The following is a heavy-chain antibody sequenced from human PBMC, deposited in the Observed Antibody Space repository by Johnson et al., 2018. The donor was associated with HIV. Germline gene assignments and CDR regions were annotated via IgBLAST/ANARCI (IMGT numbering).Heavy chain of an antibody. CDR3: ASEVRGVLDI. D-gene: IGHD3-10*01. Sequence: QVHLVESGGGVVQPGRSLRLSCAASGFTFSSYAMHWVRQAPGKGLEWVAVIWYDGTNEYSADSVKGRFTISRDNSKNTLYLQMNNLRAEDTAVYYCASEVRGVLDIWGQGTMVTVSS. J-gene: IGHJ3*02. CDR2: IWYDGTNE. V-gene: IGHV3-33*08. CDR1: GFTFSSYA.